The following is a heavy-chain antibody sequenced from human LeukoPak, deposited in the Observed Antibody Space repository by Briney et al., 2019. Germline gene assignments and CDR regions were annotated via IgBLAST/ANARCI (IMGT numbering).Heavy chain of an antibody. J-gene: IGHJ3*02. D-gene: IGHD6-13*01. CDR1: GFTFSSYG. V-gene: IGHV3-30*18. Sequence: GGSLRLSCAASGFTFSSYGVHWVRQAPGKGLEWVAVISYDGSNKYYADSVKGRFTISRDNSKNTLYLQMNSLRAENTAVYYCAKGVRGIAAADDAFDIWGQGTMVTVSS. CDR3: AKGVRGIAAADDAFDI. CDR2: ISYDGSNK.